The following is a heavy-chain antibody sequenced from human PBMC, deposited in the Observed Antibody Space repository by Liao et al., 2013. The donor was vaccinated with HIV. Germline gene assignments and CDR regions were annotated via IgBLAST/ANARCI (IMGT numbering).Heavy chain of an antibody. D-gene: IGHD4-23*01. Sequence: HVQIRQWGAGLLKPSETLSLTCAVYGGSFSGYFWTWIRQSPGRGLEWVGEVNDIGTTNYNPSLMSRVTISVDTSKNQFSLRVTSVTVADTAVYFCARARWLPSYGGSFPFDNWGQGTLVTVSS. CDR1: GGSFSGYF. CDR2: VNDIGTT. J-gene: IGHJ4*02. V-gene: IGHV4-34*02. CDR3: ARARWLPSYGGSFPFDN.